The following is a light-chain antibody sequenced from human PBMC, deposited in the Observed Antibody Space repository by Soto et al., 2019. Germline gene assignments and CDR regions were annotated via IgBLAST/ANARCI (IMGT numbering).Light chain of an antibody. CDR3: VLYMGSGTVV. CDR1: SGSVSTSYY. Sequence: QTVVTQEPSFSVSPGGTVTLTCGLSSGSVSTSYYPSWYQQTPGQAPRTLIYSTNTRSSGVPDRFSGSILGNKAALTITGAQADVESDYYCVLYMGSGTVVFGGGTKLTVL. CDR2: STN. J-gene: IGLJ2*01. V-gene: IGLV8-61*01.